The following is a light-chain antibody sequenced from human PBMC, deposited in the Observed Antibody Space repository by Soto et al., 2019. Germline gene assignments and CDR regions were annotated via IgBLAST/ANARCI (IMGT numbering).Light chain of an antibody. CDR2: EVS. V-gene: IGLV2-14*01. J-gene: IGLJ1*01. CDR3: SSYTTANSLV. Sequence: QSVLTQPASVSGSPGQSVTISCSGTSSDVGTYKYVSWYQQHPGKAPKLMIYEVSCRPSGVSNRFSGSKSGNTASLTISGLRAEDEADYYCSSYTTANSLVFGIGTKVTVL. CDR1: SSDVGTYKY.